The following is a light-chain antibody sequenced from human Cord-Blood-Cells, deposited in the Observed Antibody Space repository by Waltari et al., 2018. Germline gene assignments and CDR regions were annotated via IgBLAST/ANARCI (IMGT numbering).Light chain of an antibody. CDR2: EVS. CDR3: CSYACRSTYV. V-gene: IGLV2-23*02. Sequence: QSALTQPASVSGSPGQSITISCTGTISDVGSYNLFPWYQQHPGKAPKLMSYEVSKRTSGVSNRFPGHKSGNTASLTICGLQAEDEADYYCCSYACRSTYVFGTGTKVTVL. J-gene: IGLJ1*01. CDR1: ISDVGSYNL.